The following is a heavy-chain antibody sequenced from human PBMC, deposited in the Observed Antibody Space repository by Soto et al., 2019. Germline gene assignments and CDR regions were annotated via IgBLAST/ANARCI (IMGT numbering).Heavy chain of an antibody. CDR1: GFTFSSYW. CDR3: ARDGYGDYWSDYYYYYYMDV. D-gene: IGHD4-17*01. Sequence: EVQLVESGGGLVQPGGSLRLSCAASGFTFSSYWMHWVRQAPGKGLVWVSRINSDGSSTSYADSVKGRFTISRDNAKNKLYLQMNSLRADDTAVYYGARDGYGDYWSDYYYYYYMDVWGKGTTVTVSS. V-gene: IGHV3-74*01. CDR2: INSDGSST. J-gene: IGHJ6*03.